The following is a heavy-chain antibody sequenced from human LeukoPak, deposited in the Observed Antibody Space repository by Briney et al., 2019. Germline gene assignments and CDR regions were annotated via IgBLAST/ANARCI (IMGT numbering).Heavy chain of an antibody. Sequence: KPSETLSLTCTVSGVSISTYYWSWLRQPPGKGLEWIGYIYYTGSTNYNPSPKSRVTLSVDTSKNQFSLKLSSVTAADTAVYYCARHDALRDAFDIWGQGTMVTVSS. J-gene: IGHJ3*02. CDR1: GVSISTYY. V-gene: IGHV4-59*08. CDR2: IYYTGST. CDR3: ARHDALRDAFDI.